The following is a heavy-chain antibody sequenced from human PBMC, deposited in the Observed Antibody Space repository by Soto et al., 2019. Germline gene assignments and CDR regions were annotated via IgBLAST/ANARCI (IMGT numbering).Heavy chain of an antibody. CDR3: ALLGRSGSGRPYYYGMEV. V-gene: IGHV3-23*01. D-gene: IGHD3-10*01. CDR2: ISGSGGIT. J-gene: IGHJ6*02. CDR1: GLTFSYFA. Sequence: EVQLLESGGGLVQPGGSLRLSCAVSGLTFSYFAMSWVRQAPGKGLEWVSAISGSGGITYYADSVKGRFTISRDNSKNTLFLHMNSLRAEDTAVYYCALLGRSGSGRPYYYGMEVWGQGTTVTVSS.